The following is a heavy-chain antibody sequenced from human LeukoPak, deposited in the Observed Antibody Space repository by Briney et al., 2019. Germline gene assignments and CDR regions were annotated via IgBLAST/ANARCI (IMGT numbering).Heavy chain of an antibody. V-gene: IGHV3-21*04. CDR2: IFSRSESI. CDR1: GFTFGAYT. D-gene: IGHD3-22*01. J-gene: IGHJ4*02. Sequence: GGSLRLSCAASGFTFGAYTINWVRQAPGKGLEWVSCIFSRSESILYADSVKGRFTISRDNSKNTLYLQMSSVRAEDTAVYYCATAAYDSGSYIVNHDYWGQGTLVTVSS. CDR3: ATAAYDSGSYIVNHDY.